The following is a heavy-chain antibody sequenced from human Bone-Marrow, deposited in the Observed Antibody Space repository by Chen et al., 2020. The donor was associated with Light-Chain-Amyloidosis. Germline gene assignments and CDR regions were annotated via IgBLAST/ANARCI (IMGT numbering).Heavy chain of an antibody. Sequence: EVQLVESGGGLIQPGGSLRLSCAASGFTVSSNYMSWVRPAPGKGLGWVSVIYSGGSTYYADSVKGRFTISRDNSKNTLYLQMNSLRAEDTAVYYCASQSRYNWNYGGGYFDYWGQGTLVTVSS. D-gene: IGHD1-7*01. CDR1: GFTVSSNY. CDR3: ASQSRYNWNYGGGYFDY. J-gene: IGHJ4*02. V-gene: IGHV3-53*01. CDR2: IYSGGST.